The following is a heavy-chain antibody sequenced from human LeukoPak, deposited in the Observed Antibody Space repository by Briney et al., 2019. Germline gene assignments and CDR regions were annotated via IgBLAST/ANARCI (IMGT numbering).Heavy chain of an antibody. CDR1: GFTFSSYW. D-gene: IGHD6-13*01. CDR3: ARDSGQQLGYYYYGMDV. Sequence: GGSLRLSCAASGFTFSSYWMSWVRQAPGKGLEWVANIKQDGSEKYYVDSVKGRFTISRDNAKNSLYLQMNSLRAEDTAVYYCARDSGQQLGYYYYGMDVWGKGTTVTVSS. V-gene: IGHV3-7*03. CDR2: IKQDGSEK. J-gene: IGHJ6*04.